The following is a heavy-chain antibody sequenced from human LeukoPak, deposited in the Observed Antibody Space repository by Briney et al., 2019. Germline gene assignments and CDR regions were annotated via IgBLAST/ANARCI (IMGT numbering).Heavy chain of an antibody. CDR1: GGSISNFY. V-gene: IGHV4-59*01. D-gene: IGHD6-19*01. CDR2: ISYSGST. Sequence: SETLSLTCTVSGGSISNFYWSWIRQPPGKGLEWIGYISYSGSTNYNPSLKSRVTISVDTSKNQFSLKLSSVTAADTAVYYCARVSSGWYDAFDIWGQGTMVTVSS. J-gene: IGHJ3*02. CDR3: ARVSSGWYDAFDI.